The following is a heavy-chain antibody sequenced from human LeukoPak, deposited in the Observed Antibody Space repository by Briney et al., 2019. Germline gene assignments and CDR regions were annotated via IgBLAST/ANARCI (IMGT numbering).Heavy chain of an antibody. D-gene: IGHD1-26*01. CDR3: AKYPTARIVGATTFLDY. Sequence: GGSLRLSCAASGFTFDDYAVHWVRQAPGKGLEWVSLISGDGGSTYYADSVKGRFTISRDNSKNSLYLQMNSLRTEDPALYYCAKYPTARIVGATTFLDYWGQGTLVTVSS. J-gene: IGHJ4*02. CDR1: GFTFDDYA. V-gene: IGHV3-43*02. CDR2: ISGDGGST.